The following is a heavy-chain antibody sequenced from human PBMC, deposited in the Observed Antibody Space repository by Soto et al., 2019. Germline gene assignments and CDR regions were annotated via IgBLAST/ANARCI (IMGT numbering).Heavy chain of an antibody. CDR1: GGSISSFGFY. Sequence: PSETLSLTCTVSGGSISSFGFYWSWMRQHPGKGLEWIGYIYYSGSTYYNPSLKSRVTISVDTSNNQFSLKLSSVTAADTAVYYCARETYGDYVGYFDPWGQGTLVTVSS. CDR3: ARETYGDYVGYFDP. CDR2: IYYSGST. J-gene: IGHJ5*02. D-gene: IGHD4-17*01. V-gene: IGHV4-31*03.